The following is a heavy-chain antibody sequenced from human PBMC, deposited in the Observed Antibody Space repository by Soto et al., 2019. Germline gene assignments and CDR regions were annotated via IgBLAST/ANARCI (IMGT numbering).Heavy chain of an antibody. V-gene: IGHV3-7*01. CDR3: AGDTSEILDY. CDR1: EFNFDNYW. Sequence: GRTLRLACAAYEFNFDNYWIACVRQAPGKEMEWVANIKQDGSDKNYVDSVKGRFTISRDNAKNSLYLQMNSLRAEDSAVYSCAGDTSEILDYSGRGTL. D-gene: IGHD3-3*01. J-gene: IGHJ4*02. CDR2: IKQDGSDK.